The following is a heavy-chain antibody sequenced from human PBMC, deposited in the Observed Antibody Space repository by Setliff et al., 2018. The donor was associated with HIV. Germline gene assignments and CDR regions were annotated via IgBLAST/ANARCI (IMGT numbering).Heavy chain of an antibody. J-gene: IGHJ5*02. D-gene: IGHD3-3*01. CDR1: GGSMRNYY. Sequence: SETLSLPCSVSGGSMRNYYWTWIRQPPGKGLEWIGEINHSGSTNYNPSLESRVTISVDTSKKHFSLRLTSVTAADTAVYFCARGGDYNFWAGYWTWGQGTLVTVSS. CDR2: INHSGST. V-gene: IGHV4-34*01. CDR3: ARGGDYNFWAGYWT.